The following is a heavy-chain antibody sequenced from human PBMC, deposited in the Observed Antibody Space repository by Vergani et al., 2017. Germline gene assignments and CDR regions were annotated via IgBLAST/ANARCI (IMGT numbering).Heavy chain of an antibody. CDR3: AREGIVGATYFDY. D-gene: IGHD1-26*01. Sequence: QVQLQESGPGLVKPSDTLSLTCTVSGGSISSYYWSWIRQPPGKGLEWIGYIYYSGSTNYNPSLKSRVTISVDTSKNQFSLKLSSVTAADTAVYYCAREGIVGATYFDYWGQGTLVTVSS. J-gene: IGHJ4*02. V-gene: IGHV4-59*01. CDR2: IYYSGST. CDR1: GGSISSYY.